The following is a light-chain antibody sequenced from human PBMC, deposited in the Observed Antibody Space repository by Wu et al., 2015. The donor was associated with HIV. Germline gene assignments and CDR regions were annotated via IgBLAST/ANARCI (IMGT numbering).Light chain of an antibody. CDR2: GAS. CDR1: QRVSSY. Sequence: EIVLTQSPATLSLSPGERATLSCRASQRVSSYLAWYQQKPGQAPRLLIYGASTRATGIPARFSGSGSETEFTLTISSLQSEDFAVYYCQQSRTFGGGTKVEIK. V-gene: IGKV3-15*01. CDR3: QQSRT. J-gene: IGKJ4*01.